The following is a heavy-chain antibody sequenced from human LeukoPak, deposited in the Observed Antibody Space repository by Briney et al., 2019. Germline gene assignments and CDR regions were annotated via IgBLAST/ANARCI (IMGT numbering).Heavy chain of an antibody. J-gene: IGHJ6*02. CDR1: GYMLNSNG. CDR3: ARYRITFGGIIPFIYGIDV. V-gene: IGHV1-18*01. Sequence: GASVKVSCKTSGYMLNSNGIGWVGQAPGQGVGGMGWLNGFNGLTDSAQKSRDRVTLTTDSSTSTVYMDLRSLKSDDTAIYYRARYRITFGGIIPFIYGIDVWGQGTTVTVSS. CDR2: LNGFNGLT. D-gene: IGHD3-16*01.